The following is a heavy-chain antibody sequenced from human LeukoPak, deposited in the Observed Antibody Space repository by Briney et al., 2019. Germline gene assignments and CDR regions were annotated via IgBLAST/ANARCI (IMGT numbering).Heavy chain of an antibody. CDR2: LYPSGSS. D-gene: IGHD3-10*01. J-gene: IGHJ4*02. V-gene: IGHV4-4*07. CDR1: GASISPYY. CDR3: ARDLSGSLYFDY. Sequence: PSETLSLTCTVSGASISPYYWNWIRQPAGKGLEWIGRLYPSGSSDYNPSLKSRVTMSVDTSRNQSSLRVTSVTAADTAIYYCARDLSGSLYFDYWGQGILVTVSA.